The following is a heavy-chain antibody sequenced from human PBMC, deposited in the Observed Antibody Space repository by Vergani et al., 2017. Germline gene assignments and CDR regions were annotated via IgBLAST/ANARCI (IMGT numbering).Heavy chain of an antibody. V-gene: IGHV3-23*01. Sequence: EVQLLQSGGGVIQPGGSVRLSCAASGFTFSGCPMTWVRQAPGKGLEWVSAISARYPSTYYADSVKGRFTISRDNSKNMLYLQMNSLRAEDTAVYYCAILSYDTTPYLQGGYDCWGQGTLVSVSS. D-gene: IGHD3-22*01. CDR3: AILSYDTTPYLQGGYDC. CDR2: ISARYPST. CDR1: GFTFSGCP. J-gene: IGHJ4*02.